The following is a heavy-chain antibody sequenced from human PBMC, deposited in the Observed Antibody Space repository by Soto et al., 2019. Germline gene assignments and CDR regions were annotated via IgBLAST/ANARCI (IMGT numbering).Heavy chain of an antibody. V-gene: IGHV3-23*01. J-gene: IGHJ4*02. D-gene: IGHD6-13*01. CDR3: AKPGYSTSGWLDY. CDR2: ISGSGGRT. CDR1: GFTFSSYG. Sequence: PGGSLRLSCAASGFTFSSYGMTWVRQAPGKGLECVSIISGSGGRTFYADSVKGRLTISRDNSKNTLYLQMNSLRAEDTAIYYCAKPGYSTSGWLDYWGQGTLATVSS.